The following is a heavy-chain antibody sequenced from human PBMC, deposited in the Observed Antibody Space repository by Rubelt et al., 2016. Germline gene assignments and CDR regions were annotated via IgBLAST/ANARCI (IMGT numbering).Heavy chain of an antibody. CDR2: INHSGST. Sequence: QVQLQQWGAGLLKPSETLSLTCAVYGGSFSGYYWSWIRQPPGKGLERIGEINHSGSTNYNPSLKSRVTISVATAKDQFSLKLSAVTAGDTAVYYCARGKEGLGVTMMDYWGQGTLVTVSS. J-gene: IGHJ4*02. D-gene: IGHD3-22*01. CDR1: GGSFSGYY. CDR3: ARGKEGLGVTMMDY. V-gene: IGHV4-34*01.